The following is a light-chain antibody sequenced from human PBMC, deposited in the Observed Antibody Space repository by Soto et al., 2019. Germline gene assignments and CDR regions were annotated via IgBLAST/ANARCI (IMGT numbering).Light chain of an antibody. CDR3: QQSYSTPQT. CDR1: QTIRSY. V-gene: IGKV1-39*01. J-gene: IGKJ1*01. Sequence: DIQMTQSKSSLSASVGDRVTITCRASQTIRSYLNWYQQKPGKAPKLLIYAASSLQSGVPSRFSGSGSGTDFTLTISSLQPEDFATYYCQQSYSTPQTFGQGTKVDIK. CDR2: AAS.